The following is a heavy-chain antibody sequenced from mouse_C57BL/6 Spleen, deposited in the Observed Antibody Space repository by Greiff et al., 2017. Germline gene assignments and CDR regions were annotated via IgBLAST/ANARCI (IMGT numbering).Heavy chain of an antibody. J-gene: IGHJ2*01. CDR2: IYPGSGST. D-gene: IGHD4-1*01. CDR3: ARWRTGDFDY. CDR1: GYTFTSYW. V-gene: IGHV1-55*01. Sequence: QVQLQQSGAELVKPGASVKMSCKASGYTFTSYWITWVKQRPGQGLEWIGDIYPGSGSTNYNEKFKSKATLTVDTSSSPAYMQLSSLTSEDSAVXYCARWRTGDFDYWGPGTTLTVSS.